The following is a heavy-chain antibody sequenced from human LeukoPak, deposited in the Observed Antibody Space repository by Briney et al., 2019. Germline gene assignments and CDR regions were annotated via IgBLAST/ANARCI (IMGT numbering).Heavy chain of an antibody. CDR2: INPSGGST. Sequence: ASVKVSCKVSGYTLTELSMHWVRQAPGQGLEWMGIINPSGGSTSYAQKFQGRVTMTRDTSTSTVYMELSSLRSEDTAVYYCAREGGAAYYYDSSPGLDYWGQGTLVTVSS. J-gene: IGHJ4*02. V-gene: IGHV1-46*01. CDR1: GYTLTELS. D-gene: IGHD3-22*01. CDR3: AREGGAAYYYDSSPGLDY.